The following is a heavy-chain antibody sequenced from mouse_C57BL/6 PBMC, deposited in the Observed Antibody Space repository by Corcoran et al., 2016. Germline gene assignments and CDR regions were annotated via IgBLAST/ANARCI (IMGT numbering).Heavy chain of an antibody. J-gene: IGHJ4*01. CDR2: INPNNGGT. D-gene: IGHD3-2*01. CDR1: GYTFTDYY. V-gene: IGHV1-26*01. CDR3: ASPRQFYAMDY. Sequence: EVQLQQSGPELVKPGASVKISCKASGYTFTDYYMNWVKQSHGKSLEWIGDINPNNGGTSYNQKFKGKATLTVDKSSSTAYMELRSLTSEDSAVYYCASPRQFYAMDYWGQGTSVTVSS.